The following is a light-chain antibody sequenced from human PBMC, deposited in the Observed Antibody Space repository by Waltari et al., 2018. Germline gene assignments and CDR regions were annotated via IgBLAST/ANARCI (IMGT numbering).Light chain of an antibody. J-gene: IGKJ1*01. Sequence: EIVMTQSQATLSVSLGERATLSSLASQSVSSKLAWYQQKPGQAPRLLIYGAYTRATGIPARFSGSGSGTEFTLTISSLQSEDFAVYYCQQYRTFGQGTKVEIK. CDR1: QSVSSK. V-gene: IGKV3-15*01. CDR2: GAY. CDR3: QQYRT.